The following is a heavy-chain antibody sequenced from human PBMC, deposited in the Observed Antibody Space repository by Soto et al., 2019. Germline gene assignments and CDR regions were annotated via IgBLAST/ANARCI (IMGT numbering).Heavy chain of an antibody. CDR2: IKQDGSEK. D-gene: IGHD1-20*01. CDR1: GFTFSSYW. V-gene: IGHV3-7*01. J-gene: IGHJ5*02. CDR3: ARHNYCFDP. Sequence: EVQLVESGGGLVQPGGSLRVSCAASGFTFSSYWMSWVRQAPGKGLEWVANIKQDGSEKYYVDSVKGRFTISRDNAKNSLYLQMNSLSDEDTAVYYCARHNYCFDPWGQGILVTVSS.